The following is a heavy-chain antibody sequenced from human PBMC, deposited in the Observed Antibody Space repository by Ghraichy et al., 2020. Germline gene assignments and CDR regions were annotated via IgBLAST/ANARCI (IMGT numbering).Heavy chain of an antibody. CDR1: GITFTSNW. V-gene: IGHV3-74*01. CDR2: INSDGTTT. J-gene: IGHJ4*02. Sequence: GESLNISCTPSGITFTSNWMHWVRQAPGKELVWVARINSDGTTTNYADSVKGRFTISRDNAKNTLYLQMNRLRVDDTAVYYCARLGQYWSQGTLVTVSS. CDR3: ARLGQY.